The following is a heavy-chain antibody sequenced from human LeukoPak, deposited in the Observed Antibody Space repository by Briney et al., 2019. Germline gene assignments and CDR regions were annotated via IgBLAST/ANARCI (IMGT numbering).Heavy chain of an antibody. Sequence: PSETLSLTCTVSGGSISSYYWSWIRQPPGKGLEWIGYIYYSGSTNYNPSLKSRVTISVDTSKNQFSLKLSSVTAADTAVYYCARDVSGWPPAPHFDYWGQGTLDTVSS. CDR1: GGSISSYY. J-gene: IGHJ4*02. D-gene: IGHD6-19*01. CDR2: IYYSGST. V-gene: IGHV4-59*01. CDR3: ARDVSGWPPAPHFDY.